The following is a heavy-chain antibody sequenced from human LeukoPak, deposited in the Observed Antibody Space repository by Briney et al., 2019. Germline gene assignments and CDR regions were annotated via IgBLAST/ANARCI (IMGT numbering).Heavy chain of an antibody. D-gene: IGHD3-3*01. V-gene: IGHV6-1*01. CDR1: GDSVSSKTSA. CDR3: ARDGGTSFDY. J-gene: IGHJ4*02. Sequence: SQTLSLTCALSGDSVSSKTSAWHWIRQPPSRGLEWLGRTYYRSKWYNDYPISVKSRININPDTSKNQVSLQLNSVTPDDTGVYYCARDGGTSFDYWGQGTLVTVSS. CDR2: TYYRSKWYN.